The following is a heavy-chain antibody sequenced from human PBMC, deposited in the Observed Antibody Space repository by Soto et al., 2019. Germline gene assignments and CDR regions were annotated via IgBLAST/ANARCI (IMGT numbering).Heavy chain of an antibody. Sequence: EVQLLESGGGLVQPGGSLRLSCAASGFTFSSYAMSWVRQAPGKGLEWVSAISGSGGSTYYADSVKGRFTISRDNSKNTLYLQKNRLGAEDTAVNYFAKGGGAARRGLPGPTFDYWGQGTLVTVSS. D-gene: IGHD6-6*01. J-gene: IGHJ4*02. CDR2: ISGSGGST. CDR3: AKGGGAARRGLPGPTFDY. CDR1: GFTFSSYA. V-gene: IGHV3-23*01.